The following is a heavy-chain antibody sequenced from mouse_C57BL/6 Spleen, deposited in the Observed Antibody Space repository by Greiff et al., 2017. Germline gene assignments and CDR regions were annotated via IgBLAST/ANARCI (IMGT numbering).Heavy chain of an antibody. CDR2: IYPRDGST. D-gene: IGHD1-1*01. J-gene: IGHJ1*03. CDR3: ARWRVITTVVAWYFDV. V-gene: IGHV1-85*01. CDR1: GYTFTSYD. Sequence: QVQLQQSGPELVKPGASVKLSCKASGYTFTSYDINWVKQRPGQGLEWIGWIYPRDGSTKYNEKFKGKATLTVDTSSSTAYMELHSLTSEDSAVYFCARWRVITTVVAWYFDVWGTGTTVTVSS.